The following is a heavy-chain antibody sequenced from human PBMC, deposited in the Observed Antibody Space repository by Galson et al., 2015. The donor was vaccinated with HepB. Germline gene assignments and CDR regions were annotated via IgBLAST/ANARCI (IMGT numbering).Heavy chain of an antibody. CDR1: GDSVSSNSAA. D-gene: IGHD5-24*01. CDR2: TYYRSKWYN. V-gene: IGHV6-1*01. J-gene: IGHJ4*02. CDR3: ARERGSRDGHNTNLLFDY. Sequence: CAISGDSVSSNSAAWNWIRQSPSRGLEWLGRTYYRSKWYNDYAVSVKSRITINPDTSKNQFSLQLNSVTPEDTAVYYCARERGSRDGHNTNLLFDYWGQGTLVTVSS.